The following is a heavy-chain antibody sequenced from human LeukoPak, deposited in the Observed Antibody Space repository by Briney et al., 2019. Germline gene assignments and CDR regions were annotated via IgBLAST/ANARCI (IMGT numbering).Heavy chain of an antibody. CDR1: GDSVSSNSAA. D-gene: IGHD5-18*01. J-gene: IGHJ3*01. CDR2: TYYRSAWHN. Sequence: SQTLSLTCAISGDSVSSNSAAWIWVRQSPSRGLEWLGRTYYRSAWHNDYAVSVRSRIAINPGTSKNQLSLQLNSVTPEDTAVYYCARGYGYAFDFWGQGTMVTVSS. V-gene: IGHV6-1*01. CDR3: ARGYGYAFDF.